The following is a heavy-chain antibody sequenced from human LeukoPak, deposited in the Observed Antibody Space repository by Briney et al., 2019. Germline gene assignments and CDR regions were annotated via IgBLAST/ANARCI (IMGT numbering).Heavy chain of an antibody. CDR1: GFTFSSYW. Sequence: GGSLRLSCAASGFTFSSYWMSWVRQASGKGLEWVANIKQDGSEKYYVDSVKGRFTISRDNAKNSLYLQMNSLRAEDTAVYYRARGGWVITTYFDYWGQGTLVTVSS. CDR3: ARGGWVITTYFDY. V-gene: IGHV3-7*01. J-gene: IGHJ4*02. CDR2: IKQDGSEK. D-gene: IGHD3-22*01.